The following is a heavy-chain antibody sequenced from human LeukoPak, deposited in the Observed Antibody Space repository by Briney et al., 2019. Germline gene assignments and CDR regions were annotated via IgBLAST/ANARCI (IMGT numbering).Heavy chain of an antibody. CDR2: IRSKANSYAT. D-gene: IGHD4-11*01. CDR1: GFTFSGSA. Sequence: GGSLKLSCAASGFTFSGSAMHWVRQASGKGLEWVGRIRSKANSYATAHAASVKGRFTISRDDSKNTAYLQMNSLKTEDTAVYYCTRHAEHYSNYAFLIDYWGQGTLVTVSS. CDR3: TRHAEHYSNYAFLIDY. J-gene: IGHJ4*02. V-gene: IGHV3-73*01.